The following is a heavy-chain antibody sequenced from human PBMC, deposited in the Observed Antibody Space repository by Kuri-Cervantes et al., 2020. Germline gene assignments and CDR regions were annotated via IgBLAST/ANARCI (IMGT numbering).Heavy chain of an antibody. CDR1: GFTFSSYS. CDR2: IKKDGSEK. J-gene: IGHJ4*02. CDR3: VGPDDLFDY. D-gene: IGHD1-1*01. V-gene: IGHV3-7*04. Sequence: GGSLRLSCAASGFTFSSYSMNWVRQAPGKGLEWVANIKKDGSEKYYVDSVKGRFTISRDNSKNTLYLQMNSLRAEDTAVYYCVGPDDLFDYWGQGTLVTVSS.